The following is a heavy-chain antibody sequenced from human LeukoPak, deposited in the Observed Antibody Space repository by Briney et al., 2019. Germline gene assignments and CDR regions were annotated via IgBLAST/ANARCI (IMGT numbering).Heavy chain of an antibody. J-gene: IGHJ6*03. CDR3: ARASWLGYYYYMDV. CDR1: GFTVSSNY. D-gene: IGHD3-9*01. V-gene: IGHV3-53*01. CDR2: IYSGGST. Sequence: GGSLRLSCAASGFTVSSNYMSWVRQAPGKGLEWVSVIYSGGSTYYADSVKGRFTISRDNAKNSLYLQMNSLRAEDTAVYYCARASWLGYYYYMDVWGKGTTVTVSS.